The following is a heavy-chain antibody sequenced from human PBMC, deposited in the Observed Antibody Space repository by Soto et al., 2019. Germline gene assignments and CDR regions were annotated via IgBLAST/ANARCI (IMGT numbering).Heavy chain of an antibody. J-gene: IGHJ4*02. V-gene: IGHV1-69*01. CDR2: IIPIFGTA. CDR3: ARVPPGDTADYYFDY. CDR1: GYTFSSYA. Sequence: QVQLVQSGAEVKKPGASVKVSCKASGYTFSSYAISWVRQAPGQGLEWMGGIIPIFGTANYAQKFQGRVTITADESTSTAYMELSSLRSEDTAVYYCARVPPGDTADYYFDYWGQGTLVTVSS. D-gene: IGHD5-18*01.